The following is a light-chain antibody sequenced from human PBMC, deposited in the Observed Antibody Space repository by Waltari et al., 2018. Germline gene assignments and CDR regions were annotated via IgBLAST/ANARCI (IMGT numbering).Light chain of an antibody. Sequence: ETVLTQSPGTLSLSPGERATLSCRASQSVSSSYLAWYQQKPGQAPRLLIYVASSRATGIPDRFSGSGSGTDFTLTISRLEPEDFAVYYCQQYGSSPFTFGPGTKVDIK. CDR2: VAS. J-gene: IGKJ3*01. CDR1: QSVSSSY. CDR3: QQYGSSPFT. V-gene: IGKV3-20*01.